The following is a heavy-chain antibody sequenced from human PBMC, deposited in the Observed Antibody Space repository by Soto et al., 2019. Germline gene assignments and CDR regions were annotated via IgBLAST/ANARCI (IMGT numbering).Heavy chain of an antibody. D-gene: IGHD5-12*01. CDR1: GFTFSGYS. CDR3: ARATRGGYKEGFDY. J-gene: IGHJ4*02. Sequence: EVQLVESGGGLVKPGESLRLSCAESGFTFSGYSMNWVRQAPGKGLEWVSSISTNSDYIYYADSVKGRFTISRDNAKNSLFLQSTGVRVEDAAVYYCARATRGGYKEGFDYWGQGTLVTVSS. V-gene: IGHV3-21*01. CDR2: ISTNSDYI.